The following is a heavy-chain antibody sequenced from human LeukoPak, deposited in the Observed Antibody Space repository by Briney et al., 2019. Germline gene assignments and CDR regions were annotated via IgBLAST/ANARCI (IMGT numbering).Heavy chain of an antibody. V-gene: IGHV3-53*01. J-gene: IGHJ5*02. CDR2: IYSGGST. CDR3: ARSEYYYDSSGYKLGSHRPTPGGFDP. Sequence: PGGSLRLSCAASGFTVSSNYMSWVRQAPGKGLEWVSSIYSGGSTYYADSVKGRFTISRDNSKNTLYLQMNSLRAEDTAVYYCARSEYYYDSSGYKLGSHRPTPGGFDPWGQGALVTVSS. CDR1: GFTVSSNY. D-gene: IGHD3-22*01.